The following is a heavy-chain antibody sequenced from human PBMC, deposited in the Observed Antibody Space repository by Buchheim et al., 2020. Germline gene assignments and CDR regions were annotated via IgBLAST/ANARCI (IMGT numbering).Heavy chain of an antibody. CDR1: GYTFTSYY. CDR3: ARDWAGCSGGSCIVRGGPVNWFDP. D-gene: IGHD2-15*01. CDR2: INPSGGST. J-gene: IGHJ5*02. Sequence: QVQLVQSGAEVKKPGASVKVSCKASGYTFTSYYMHWVRQAPGQGLEWMGIINPSGGSTSYAQKFQGRVTMTRDTSTSTVYMELSSLRSEDTAVYYWARDWAGCSGGSCIVRGGPVNWFDPWGQGTLVLSP. V-gene: IGHV1-46*01.